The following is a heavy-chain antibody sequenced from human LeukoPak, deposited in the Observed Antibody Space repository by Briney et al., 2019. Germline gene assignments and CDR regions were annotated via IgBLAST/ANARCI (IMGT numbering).Heavy chain of an antibody. CDR3: ARLTVPLRFDP. CDR2: IYYSGST. V-gene: IGHV4-59*02. CDR1: GGSVSSYY. Sequence: SETLSLTCTVSGGSVSSYYWSWIRQPPGKGLEWIGYIYYSGSTNYNPSLKSRVTISVDTSKNQFSLKLSSVSAADTAVYYCARLTVPLRFDPWGQGTLVTVSS. J-gene: IGHJ5*02. D-gene: IGHD2-2*01.